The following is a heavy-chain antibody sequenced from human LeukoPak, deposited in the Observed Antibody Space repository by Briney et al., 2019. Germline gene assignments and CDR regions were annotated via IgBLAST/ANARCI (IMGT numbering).Heavy chain of an antibody. D-gene: IGHD3-22*01. CDR1: GFTFSSYA. Sequence: PGGSLRLSCAASGFTFSSYAMSWVRQAPGKGLEWVSAISGSGGSTYYADSVKGRFTISRDNSKNTLYLQMNSLRAEDTAVYYCARTYYHDSSGYYGDYYFDYWGQGALVTVSS. CDR3: ARTYYHDSSGYYGDYYFDY. CDR2: ISGSGGST. J-gene: IGHJ4*02. V-gene: IGHV3-23*01.